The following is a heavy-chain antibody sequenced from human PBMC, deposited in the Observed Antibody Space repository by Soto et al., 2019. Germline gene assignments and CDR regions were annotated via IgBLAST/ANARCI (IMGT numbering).Heavy chain of an antibody. D-gene: IGHD5-12*01. CDR3: AKMGAGTVPKLYDV. CDR1: SDFA. Sequence: SDFAMSWVRKAQRKGWEWVSTFTAAGRKTFYAASVKGRFSTSRDNSRSTLSLHMNSHPVHATPVYYCAKMGAGTVPKLYDVCGHSTRDTVS. J-gene: IGHJ1*01. V-gene: IGHV3-23*01. CDR2: FTAAGRKT.